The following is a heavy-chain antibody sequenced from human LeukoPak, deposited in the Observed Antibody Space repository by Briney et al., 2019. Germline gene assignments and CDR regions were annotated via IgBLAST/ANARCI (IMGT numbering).Heavy chain of an antibody. V-gene: IGHV4-39*07. CDR3: ARGTPDCSSTSCYVSNNWFDP. Sequence: SETLSLTCNVSGGSISSSSYYWGWIRQPPGKGLEWTGSIYYSGSTYYNPSLKSRVTISVDTSKNQFSLELSSVTAADTAVYYCARGTPDCSSTSCYVSNNWFDPWGQATLVTVSS. J-gene: IGHJ5*02. CDR2: IYYSGST. CDR1: GGSISSSSYY. D-gene: IGHD2-2*01.